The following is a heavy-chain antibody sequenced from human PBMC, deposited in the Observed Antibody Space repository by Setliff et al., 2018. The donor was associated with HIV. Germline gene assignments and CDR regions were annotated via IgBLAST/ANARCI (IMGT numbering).Heavy chain of an antibody. CDR2: IYYSGTT. CDR3: ASEAWTSYRSSSGYYYYYMDV. V-gene: IGHV4-34*11. D-gene: IGHD6-6*01. J-gene: IGHJ6*03. CDR1: GGSFSGHY. Sequence: PSETLSLTCAVYGGSFSGHYWSWIRQTPGKGLEWIGYIYYSGTTKYNPSLKSRVTISVDTSKNQFSLKLSSVTAADTAVYYCASEAWTSYRSSSGYYYYYMDVWGKGTTVTVSS.